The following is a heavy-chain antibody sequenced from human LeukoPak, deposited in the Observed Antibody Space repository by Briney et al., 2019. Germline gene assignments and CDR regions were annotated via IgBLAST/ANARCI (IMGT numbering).Heavy chain of an antibody. CDR2: IKEDGSEI. J-gene: IGHJ4*02. D-gene: IGHD4-23*01. CDR1: AFTFSIYW. Sequence: GGSLRLSCAASAFTFSIYWMSWVRQAPGKGLEWVANIKEDGSEINYVDSVAGRFTISRDNAKNSLYLQMNSLRVDDTAVYYCARDRGYSAFDYWGQGTLVTVSS. CDR3: ARDRGYSAFDY. V-gene: IGHV3-7*01.